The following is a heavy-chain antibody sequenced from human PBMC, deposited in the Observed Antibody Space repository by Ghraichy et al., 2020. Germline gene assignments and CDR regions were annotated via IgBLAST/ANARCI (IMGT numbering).Heavy chain of an antibody. V-gene: IGHV4-59*01. Sequence: SETLSLTCTVSGGSISGFYWSWIRQPPGKGLDWIGYISYTGFTKYSPSLKSRLTMSLDTSKLQFSLKLNSVTAADTAVYFCARHRVAGDVSDKRGYSHDYWGQGTLVTVSS. CDR2: ISYTGFT. D-gene: IGHD2-21*01. J-gene: IGHJ4*02. CDR3: ARHRVAGDVSDKRGYSHDY. CDR1: GGSISGFY.